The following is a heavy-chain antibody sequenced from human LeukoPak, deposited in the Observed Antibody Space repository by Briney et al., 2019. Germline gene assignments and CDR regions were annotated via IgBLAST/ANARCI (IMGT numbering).Heavy chain of an antibody. CDR1: GYTFTGYY. J-gene: IGHJ6*03. V-gene: IGHV1-2*02. Sequence: GASVKVSCKASGYTFTGYYMHWVRQAPGQGLEWMGWINPNSGGTNYAQKFQGRVTMTRDTSISTAYMELSRLRSDDTAVYYCARGGGGSSSWYRSYYYYMDVWGKGTTVTVSS. D-gene: IGHD6-13*01. CDR2: INPNSGGT. CDR3: ARGGGGSSSWYRSYYYYMDV.